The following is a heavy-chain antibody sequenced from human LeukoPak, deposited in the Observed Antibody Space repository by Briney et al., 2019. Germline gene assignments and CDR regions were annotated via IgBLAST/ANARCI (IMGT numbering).Heavy chain of an antibody. Sequence: SQTLSLTCTVSGVSIRSGGYYWSWIRQHPGKGLEWIGYMYFSGITSYNPSLQSRVTISVDTSKNQFSLKLSSVTAADTAVYYCARDGYSSSSYFDYWGQGTLVTVSS. CDR1: GVSIRSGGYY. V-gene: IGHV4-31*03. J-gene: IGHJ4*02. CDR2: MYFSGIT. D-gene: IGHD6-6*01. CDR3: ARDGYSSSSYFDY.